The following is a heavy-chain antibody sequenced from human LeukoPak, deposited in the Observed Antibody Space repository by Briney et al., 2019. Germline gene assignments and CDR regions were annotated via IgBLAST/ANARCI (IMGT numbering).Heavy chain of an antibody. CDR1: GYTFTGYY. J-gene: IGHJ4*02. CDR2: INPNSGGT. V-gene: IGHV1-2*02. CDR3: ARDTGDSSGYYYDY. Sequence: RASVKVSCKASGYTFTGYYMHWVRQAPGQGLEWMGWINPNSGGTNYAQKFQGRVTMTRDTSISTAYMELSRLRSDDTAVYYCARDTGDSSGYYYDYWGQGTLVTVSS. D-gene: IGHD3-22*01.